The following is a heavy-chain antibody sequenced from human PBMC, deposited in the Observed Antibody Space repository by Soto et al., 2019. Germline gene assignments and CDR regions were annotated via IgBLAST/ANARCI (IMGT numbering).Heavy chain of an antibody. J-gene: IGHJ4*02. D-gene: IGHD1-20*01. CDR2: SHQSGST. CDR1: GVSISSHDW. Sequence: QVQLQESGPGLVKPSGTLSLTCAVSGVSISSHDWWTWVRQPPGKGLEWIGESHQSGSTNYNSSRGSRVTMEVDTSKNQFSLNLRSVTVADTAVYYCATRDNTRFFWGQGTLVTVST. CDR3: ATRDNTRFF. V-gene: IGHV4-4*02.